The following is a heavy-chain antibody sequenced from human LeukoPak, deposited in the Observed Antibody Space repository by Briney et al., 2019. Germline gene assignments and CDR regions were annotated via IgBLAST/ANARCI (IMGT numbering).Heavy chain of an antibody. J-gene: IGHJ4*02. D-gene: IGHD1-14*01. Sequence: GGSLRLSCAASGFTFTSYAMSWVRQAPGQGLEWVSAISGSGPNTYCEDSVKGGFNISRDNSKNTVFLQMNSLRAEDTAVYYCSSGPEVTGPAFPYWGQGTLVSVFS. CDR3: SSGPEVTGPAFPY. V-gene: IGHV3-23*01. CDR2: ISGSGPNT. CDR1: GFTFTSYA.